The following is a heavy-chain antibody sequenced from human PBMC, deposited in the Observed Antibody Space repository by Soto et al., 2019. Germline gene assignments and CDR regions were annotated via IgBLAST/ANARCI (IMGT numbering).Heavy chain of an antibody. CDR1: GFTFSSYW. D-gene: IGHD2-21*01. CDR3: ASHLAGHRDY. J-gene: IGHJ4*02. V-gene: IGHV3-74*01. Sequence: EVQLVESGGGLVQPGGSLRLSCAASGFTFSSYWMHWVRQAPGKGLVWVSRINSDGSSTFYADSVKGRFTISRDNAKNPLYLHMNSLRAEVTAVYYCASHLAGHRDYWGPGTLVTVSS. CDR2: INSDGSST.